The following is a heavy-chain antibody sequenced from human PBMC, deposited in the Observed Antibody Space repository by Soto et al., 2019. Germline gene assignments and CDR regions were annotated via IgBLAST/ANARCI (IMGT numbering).Heavy chain of an antibody. D-gene: IGHD2-15*01. V-gene: IGHV4-39*01. Sequence: PSETLSLTCSVSGYSVTSSDYYWAWIRQPPGKGLEWIGGMFYSGLTYYNPSLKSRVTLSVDTPKNQFSVRLNSVTAADTAVYYCAPLSVSLSGPYGIHVWGQGTTVTVSS. CDR1: GYSVTSSDYY. CDR3: APLSVSLSGPYGIHV. CDR2: MFYSGLT. J-gene: IGHJ6*02.